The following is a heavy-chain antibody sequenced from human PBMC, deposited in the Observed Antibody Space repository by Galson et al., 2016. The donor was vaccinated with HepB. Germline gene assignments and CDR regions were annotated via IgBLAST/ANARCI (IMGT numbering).Heavy chain of an antibody. V-gene: IGHV3-30*18. CDR2: VSFDGSHK. D-gene: IGHD1-26*01. CDR3: VKGRASVGTTFLQH. CDR1: GFSFIDSA. J-gene: IGHJ4*02. Sequence: SLRLSCATSGFSFIDSAMHRVRQAPGKGLEWVAFVSFDGSHKDYADSVKGRFTISRDNSKSTLYLQLTSLRLEDTAVYYCVKGRASVGTTFLQHWGQGALVTVSS.